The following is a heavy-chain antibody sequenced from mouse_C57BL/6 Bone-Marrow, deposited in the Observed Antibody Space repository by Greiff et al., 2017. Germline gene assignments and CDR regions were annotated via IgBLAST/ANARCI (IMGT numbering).Heavy chain of an antibody. D-gene: IGHD2-4*01. CDR2: INPNYGTT. J-gene: IGHJ4*01. Sequence: VQLKESGPELVKPGASVKLSCKASGYSFTDYNMNWVKQSNGKSLEWIGVINPNYGTTSYNHKFKGKATLSVDQSSSTAYMQLNRLTSEDSAVSYCARGCDYDDTMDFWGQGTSVTVSS. CDR3: ARGCDYDDTMDF. V-gene: IGHV1-39*01. CDR1: GYSFTDYN.